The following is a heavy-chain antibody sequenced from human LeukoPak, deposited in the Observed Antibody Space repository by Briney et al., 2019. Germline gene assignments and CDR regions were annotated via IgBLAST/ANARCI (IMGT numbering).Heavy chain of an antibody. V-gene: IGHV1-69*06. Sequence: ASVKVSCKASGGTFSSYAISWVRQAPGQGLEWMGGIIPIFGTANYAQKFQGRVTITADKSTSTAYMELSSLRSEDTAVYYCARVGGGYYYGSGSYLSLNYYYYMDVWGKGTTVTVSS. D-gene: IGHD3-10*01. CDR1: GGTFSSYA. J-gene: IGHJ6*03. CDR3: ARVGGGYYYGSGSYLSLNYYYYMDV. CDR2: IIPIFGTA.